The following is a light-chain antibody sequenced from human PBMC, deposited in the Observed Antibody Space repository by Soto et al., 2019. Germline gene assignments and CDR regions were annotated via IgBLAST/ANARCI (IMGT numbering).Light chain of an antibody. J-gene: IGKJ1*01. CDR2: GAS. Sequence: EIVMTQSPATLSVSPGERATLSCRASQSVSSNLAWYQQKPGQAPRLLIYGASTRSTGIPARFSGSGSGTEFTLPITSLQSEDFAVYYCQQYNNWPWTFGQGTMVEIK. V-gene: IGKV3-15*01. CDR1: QSVSSN. CDR3: QQYNNWPWT.